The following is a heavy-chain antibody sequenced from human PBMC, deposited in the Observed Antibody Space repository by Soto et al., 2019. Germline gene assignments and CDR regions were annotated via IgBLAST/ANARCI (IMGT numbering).Heavy chain of an antibody. CDR2: ISPDGSNT. V-gene: IGHV3-74*01. D-gene: IGHD1-20*01. Sequence: EVQLVESGGGLVQPGGSLRLSCVASGFTFSNYWMHWVRQAPGKGLAWVSRISPDGSNTNYADSVKGRFTISRDNAKNTVYLQMNSLRAEDTALYYCARDNCKSYWGQGTLVTVSS. J-gene: IGHJ4*02. CDR1: GFTFSNYW. CDR3: ARDNCKSY.